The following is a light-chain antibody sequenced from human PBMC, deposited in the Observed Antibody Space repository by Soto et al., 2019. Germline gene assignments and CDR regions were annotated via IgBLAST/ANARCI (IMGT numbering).Light chain of an antibody. J-gene: IGKJ4*01. CDR3: QQYGSSPPLT. CDR1: QGIGDT. CDR2: DTS. V-gene: IGKV3-20*01. Sequence: EVVMTQSPATLSVSPGEGVTLSCRANQGIGDTLAWYQHKPGQTPRLLIYDTSSRAAGIPDRFSGSGSGTDFTLTISRLEPEDFAVYYCQQYGSSPPLTFGGGTKVDTK.